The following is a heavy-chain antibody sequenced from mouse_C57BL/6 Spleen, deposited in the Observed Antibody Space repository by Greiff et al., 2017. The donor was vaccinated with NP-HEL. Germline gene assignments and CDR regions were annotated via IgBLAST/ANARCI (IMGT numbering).Heavy chain of an antibody. CDR1: GYAFSSYW. V-gene: IGHV1-80*01. CDR2: IYPGDGDT. J-gene: IGHJ1*03. Sequence: QVQLKESGAELVKPGASVKISCKASGYAFSSYWMNWVKQRPGKGLEWIGQIYPGDGDTNYNGKFKGKATLTADKSSSTAYMQLSRLTSEDSAVYFCARDYYGSSYWYFDVWGTGTTVTVSS. D-gene: IGHD1-1*01. CDR3: ARDYYGSSYWYFDV.